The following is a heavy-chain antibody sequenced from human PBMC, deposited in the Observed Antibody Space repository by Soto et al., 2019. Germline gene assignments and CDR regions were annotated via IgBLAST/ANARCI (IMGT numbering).Heavy chain of an antibody. D-gene: IGHD3-3*01. J-gene: IGHJ6*04. V-gene: IGHV2-70*01. CDR3: VRMRSGYSPSSYYYGPDV. CDR1: GFSLSTSGMC. Sequence: SGPTLVNPTQTLTLTCTFSGFSLSTSGMCVSWIRQPPGKALEWLALIDWEDGKFYSTPLKTRLTLSKDTSKNQVVLTMTDMDPVDTATYYCVRMRSGYSPSSYYYGPDVWGEGTTVTVPQ. CDR2: IDWEDGK.